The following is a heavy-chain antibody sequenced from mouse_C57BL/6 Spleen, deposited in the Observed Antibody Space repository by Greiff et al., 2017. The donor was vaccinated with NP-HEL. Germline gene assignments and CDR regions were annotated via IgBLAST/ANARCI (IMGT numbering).Heavy chain of an antibody. D-gene: IGHD1-1*01. J-gene: IGHJ2*01. CDR3: ARFTTVVAREFYFDY. Sequence: VQLQQSGPELVKPGASVKISCKASGYTFTDYYMNWVKQSHGKSLEWIGDINPNNGGTSYNQKFKGKATLTVDKSSSTAYMELRSLTSEDSAVYYCARFTTVVAREFYFDYWGQGTTLTVSS. V-gene: IGHV1-26*01. CDR2: INPNNGGT. CDR1: GYTFTDYY.